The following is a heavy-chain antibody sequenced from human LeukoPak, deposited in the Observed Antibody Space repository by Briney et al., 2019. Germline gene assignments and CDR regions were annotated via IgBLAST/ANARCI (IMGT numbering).Heavy chain of an antibody. D-gene: IGHD3-3*01. CDR1: AFIFSGHW. J-gene: IGHJ4*02. V-gene: IGHV3-23*01. CDR2: VSPAYGRT. CDR3: AKGKQYLEWLPDS. Sequence: GGSLRLSCEGSAFIFSGHWMNWVRQAPGKGLTWVSLVSPAYGRTYYADSVKGRFTISRDNSNNMLSLYMSSLRADDTAVYYCAKGKQYLEWLPDSWGQGTLVTVSS.